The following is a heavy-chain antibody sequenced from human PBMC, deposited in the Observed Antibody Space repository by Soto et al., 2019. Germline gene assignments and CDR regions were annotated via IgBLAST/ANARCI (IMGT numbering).Heavy chain of an antibody. Sequence: ASVKVYYKSTVYTVTSYGISLVRQAAVQGVEWMGWISAYNGNTNYAQKLQGRVTMTTDTSTSTAYMELRSLRCDDTPVYYCAIEPTYYDSSGPPDYWGQGTLVTVSS. J-gene: IGHJ4*02. V-gene: IGHV1-18*01. D-gene: IGHD3-22*01. CDR3: AIEPTYYDSSGPPDY. CDR1: VYTVTSYG. CDR2: ISAYNGNT.